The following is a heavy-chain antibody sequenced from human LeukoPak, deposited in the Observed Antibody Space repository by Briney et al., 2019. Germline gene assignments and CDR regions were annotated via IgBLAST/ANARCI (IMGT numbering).Heavy chain of an antibody. J-gene: IGHJ4*02. CDR3: ATPLDSTTWYVFDY. CDR2: ISGSGDST. Sequence: GGSLRLSCAASGFTFSSYAMSWVRQAPGKGLEWVSGISGSGDSTYYADSVKGRFTISRDNSKNTLYLQMNSLRAEDTAVYYCATPLDSTTWYVFDYWGQGTLVTVSS. V-gene: IGHV3-23*01. D-gene: IGHD6-13*01. CDR1: GFTFSSYA.